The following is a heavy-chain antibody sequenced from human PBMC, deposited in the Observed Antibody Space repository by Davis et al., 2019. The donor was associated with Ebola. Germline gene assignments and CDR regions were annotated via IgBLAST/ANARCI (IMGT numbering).Heavy chain of an antibody. V-gene: IGHV4-59*12. Sequence: PSETLSLTCTVSGGSINNNYWSWIRQPPGKGLEWIGYIYSSGTTNYNPTLKSRVTISVDTSKNQFSLKLSSVTAADTAVYYCARGDKAYGDCLDYWGQGTLVTVSS. J-gene: IGHJ4*02. CDR3: ARGDKAYGDCLDY. CDR1: GGSINNNY. D-gene: IGHD4-17*01. CDR2: IYSSGTT.